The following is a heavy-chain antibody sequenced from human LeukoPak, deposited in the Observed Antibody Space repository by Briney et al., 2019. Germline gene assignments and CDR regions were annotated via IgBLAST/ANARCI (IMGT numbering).Heavy chain of an antibody. J-gene: IGHJ6*02. CDR3: ARLKQWLVRDYCYYGMDV. CDR1: GFTFSSYW. V-gene: IGHV3-7*01. CDR2: IKQDGSEK. D-gene: IGHD6-19*01. Sequence: GGSLRLACAASGFTFSSYWMSWVRQAPGKGLEWVANIKQDGSEKYYVDSVKGRFTISRDNTKNSLYLQMNSLRAEDTAVYYCARLKQWLVRDYCYYGMDVWGQGTTVTVSS.